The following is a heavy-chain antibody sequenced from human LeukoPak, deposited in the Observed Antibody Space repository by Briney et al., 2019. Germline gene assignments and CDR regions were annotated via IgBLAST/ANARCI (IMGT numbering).Heavy chain of an antibody. Sequence: GGSLRLSCSASGFTFSSYAMSWVRQAPGKGLEWVSAISGSGGSTYYADSVKGRFTISRDSSKNTLYLQMNSLRAEDTAVYYCANAPDIVVVPVYYYYMDVWGKGTTVTVSS. J-gene: IGHJ6*03. V-gene: IGHV3-23*01. CDR1: GFTFSSYA. CDR2: ISGSGGST. CDR3: ANAPDIVVVPVYYYYMDV. D-gene: IGHD2-2*01.